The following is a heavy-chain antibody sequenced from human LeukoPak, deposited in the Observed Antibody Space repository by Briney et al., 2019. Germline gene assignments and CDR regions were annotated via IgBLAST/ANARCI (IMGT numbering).Heavy chain of an antibody. CDR1: GFTFSSYG. Sequence: GGSLRLSCAASGFTFSSYGMHWVRQAPGKGLEWVAVISYDGGNKYYADSVKGRFTISRDNSKNTLYLQMNSLRAEDTAVYYCAKEILRYFDWLPPDYYGMDVWGKGTTVTVSS. CDR3: AKEILRYFDWLPPDYYGMDV. CDR2: ISYDGGNK. J-gene: IGHJ6*04. D-gene: IGHD3-9*01. V-gene: IGHV3-30*18.